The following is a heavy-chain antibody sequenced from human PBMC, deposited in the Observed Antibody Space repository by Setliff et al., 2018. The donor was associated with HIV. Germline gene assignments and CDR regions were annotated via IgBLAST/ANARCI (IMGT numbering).Heavy chain of an antibody. J-gene: IGHJ4*02. CDR1: GGSFSGYY. CDR2: VSYTGTT. D-gene: IGHD2-2*01. Sequence: PSETLSLTCAVYGGSFSGYYWSWIRQPPGKGLEWIGFVSYTGTTHYNPSLKSRLTISIDTSENQFSLKLSSVTAADTAVYYCARLSTTSRDFDSWGQGTLVTVSS. CDR3: ARLSTTSRDFDS. V-gene: IGHV4-34*09.